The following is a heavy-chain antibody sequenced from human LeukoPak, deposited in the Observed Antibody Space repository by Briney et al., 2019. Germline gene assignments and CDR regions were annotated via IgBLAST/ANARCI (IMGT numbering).Heavy chain of an antibody. Sequence: PGRSLRLSCAASGFTFSSYGMHWVRQAPGKGLEWVAVIWYDGSNKYYADSVKGRFTISRDNSKNTLYLQMNSLRAEDTAVYYCARAGLPADYFDYWGQGTLVTVSS. CDR2: IWYDGSNK. CDR3: ARAGLPADYFDY. J-gene: IGHJ4*02. CDR1: GFTFSSYG. V-gene: IGHV3-33*01.